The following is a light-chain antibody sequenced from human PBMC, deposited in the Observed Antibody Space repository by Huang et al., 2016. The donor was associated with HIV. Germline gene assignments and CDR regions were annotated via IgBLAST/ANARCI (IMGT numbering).Light chain of an antibody. CDR2: DVS. CDR3: QQYDAYPWT. CDR1: QSMNTW. V-gene: IGKV1-5*01. Sequence: DIQMTQSPSTLSASVGDRVTITCRASQSMNTWLAWYQQKPGKVPKLLIYDVSSLESGVPSRFRGSGAGTEFTLTISSLQPDDFATYYCQQYDAYPWTFGQGTKVEVK. J-gene: IGKJ1*01.